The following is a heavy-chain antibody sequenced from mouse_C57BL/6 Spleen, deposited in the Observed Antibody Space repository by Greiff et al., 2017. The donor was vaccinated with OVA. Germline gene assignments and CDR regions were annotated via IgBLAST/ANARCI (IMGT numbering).Heavy chain of an antibody. CDR3: ARCTTVVAYYFDY. Sequence: QVQLQQPGAELVKPGASVKLSCKASGYTFTSYWMHWVKQRPGQGLEWIGMIHPNSGSTNYNEKFKSKATLTVDKSSSTAYMQLSSLTSEDSAVYYGARCTTVVAYYFDYWGQGTTLTVSS. D-gene: IGHD1-1*01. J-gene: IGHJ2*01. V-gene: IGHV1-64*01. CDR1: GYTFTSYW. CDR2: IHPNSGST.